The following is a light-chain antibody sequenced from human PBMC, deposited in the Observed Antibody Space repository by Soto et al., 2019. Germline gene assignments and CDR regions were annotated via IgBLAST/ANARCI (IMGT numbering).Light chain of an antibody. Sequence: EIVVTQSPATLSLSPGDRATLSCRTSQNVKYYLAWYQQKPGQAPRLLIYDTSNRVTGIPARFTGSGSGTDFTLTISSLEPEDSAVYYCHQRGDWPTFGGGTKVEIK. V-gene: IGKV3-11*01. CDR3: HQRGDWPT. CDR1: QNVKYY. J-gene: IGKJ4*01. CDR2: DTS.